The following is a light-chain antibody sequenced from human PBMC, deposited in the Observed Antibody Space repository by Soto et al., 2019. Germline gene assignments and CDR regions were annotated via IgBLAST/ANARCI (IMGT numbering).Light chain of an antibody. CDR2: AAS. CDR1: QSVSNN. V-gene: IGKV3-15*01. J-gene: IGKJ5*01. CDR3: QQYHYGTPIT. Sequence: EIVCTTYPGTLSLSPGERATLSCRASQSVSNNYLAWYQQNPGQAPRLLIYAASTRATGVPARFSGSESETEFTLTITTLQSEDFAVYYCQQYHYGTPITFGQVTLMEIK.